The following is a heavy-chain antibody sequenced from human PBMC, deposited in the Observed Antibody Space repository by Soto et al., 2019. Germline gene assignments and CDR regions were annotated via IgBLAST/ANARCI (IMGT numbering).Heavy chain of an antibody. CDR2: IGTAGDT. D-gene: IGHD4-17*01. J-gene: IGHJ6*03. CDR1: GFTFSSYD. CDR3: ARGGFDYGPNYYYYYMDV. Sequence: GESLKISCAASGFTFSSYDMHWVRQATGKGLEWVSAIGTAGDTYYPGSVKGRFTISRENAKNSLYLQMNSLRAGDTAVYYCARGGFDYGPNYYYYYMDVWGKGTTVTVSS. V-gene: IGHV3-13*01.